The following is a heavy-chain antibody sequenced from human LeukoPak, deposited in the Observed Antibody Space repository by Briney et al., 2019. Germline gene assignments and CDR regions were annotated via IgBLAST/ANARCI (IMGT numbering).Heavy chain of an antibody. CDR1: GFTVSNNY. CDR3: ARDPPAVAANTYG. CDR2: IYSGGAT. D-gene: IGHD6-6*01. J-gene: IGHJ4*02. V-gene: IGHV3-66*01. Sequence: GGSLRLSCAASGFTVSNNYMRWVRQAPGKGLEWVSLIYSGGATFYADAVKGRFTISRDGSKNTLYLQMNSLRAEDAAVYYCARDPPAVAANTYGWGQGTLVTVSS.